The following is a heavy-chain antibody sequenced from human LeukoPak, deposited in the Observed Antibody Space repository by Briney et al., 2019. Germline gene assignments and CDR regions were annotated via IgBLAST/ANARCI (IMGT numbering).Heavy chain of an antibody. J-gene: IGHJ4*02. V-gene: IGHV3-23*01. CDR1: GFTFSSYA. D-gene: IGHD3-10*01. Sequence: GGSLRLSCAASGFTFSSYAMSWVRQAPGKGLEWVSAISGSGGSTYYADSVKGRFTISRDNSKNTLYLQMNSLRAEDTAVYYCAKGHYPDDFDGSGTYYFDHLVQGTLVTV. CDR3: AKGHYPDDFDGSGTYYFDH. CDR2: ISGSGGST.